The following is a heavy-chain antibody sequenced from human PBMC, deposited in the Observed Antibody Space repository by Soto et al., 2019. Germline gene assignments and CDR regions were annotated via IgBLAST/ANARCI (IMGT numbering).Heavy chain of an antibody. V-gene: IGHV5-51*01. Sequence: PVESVTISCKVPGYSFPKYWIVWVPQMPGKGLEWMGIIYPDDSDARYSPSFQGQVTISADKSITTAYLQWSSLKASDTAMYYCPRHSHGASYNWAFDIWGQGTMVTVSS. D-gene: IGHD2-8*01. CDR3: PRHSHGASYNWAFDI. CDR2: IYPDDSDA. J-gene: IGHJ3*02. CDR1: GYSFPKYW.